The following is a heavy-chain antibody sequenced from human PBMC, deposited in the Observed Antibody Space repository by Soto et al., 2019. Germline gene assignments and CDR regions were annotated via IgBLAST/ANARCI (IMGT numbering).Heavy chain of an antibody. CDR2: IKSKTDGGTT. J-gene: IGHJ4*02. CDR1: GFTFSNAW. V-gene: IGHV3-15*01. CDR3: TTEPNILTGYYYFDY. D-gene: IGHD3-9*01. Sequence: GGSLRLSCAASGFTFSNAWMSWVRQAPGKGLEWVGRIKSKTDGGTTDYAAPVKGRFTISRDDSKNTLYLQMNSLKTEDTAVYYCTTEPNILTGYYYFDYWGQGTLVTVSS.